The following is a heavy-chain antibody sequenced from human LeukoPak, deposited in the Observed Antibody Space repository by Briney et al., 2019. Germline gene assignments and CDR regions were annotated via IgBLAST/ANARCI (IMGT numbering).Heavy chain of an antibody. J-gene: IGHJ3*02. V-gene: IGHV3-21*01. D-gene: IGHD6-19*01. CDR3: ASTRAVAGTGAFDI. Sequence: PGGSLRLSCAASGFTFSSYTMNWVRQAPGKGLEWVSSITSRSSYIYYADSVKGRFAISRDNSKNTLYLQMNSLRAEDTAVYYCASTRAVAGTGAFDIWGQGTMVTVSS. CDR2: ITSRSSYI. CDR1: GFTFSSYT.